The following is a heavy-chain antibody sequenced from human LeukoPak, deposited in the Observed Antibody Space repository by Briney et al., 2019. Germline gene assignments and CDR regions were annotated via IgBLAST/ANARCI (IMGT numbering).Heavy chain of an antibody. J-gene: IGHJ4*02. CDR2: IRYDGTNK. D-gene: IGHD3-22*01. CDR3: ARDGNYYDSSGYPIRLFDY. V-gene: IGHV3-30*02. CDR1: GFTFSSYG. Sequence: GGSLRLSCAASGFTFSSYGMHWVRQAPGKGLEWVAFIRYDGTNKYYVDSVKGRFTISRDNSKNTLYLQMNSLRAEDTAVYYCARDGNYYDSSGYPIRLFDYWGQGTLVTVSS.